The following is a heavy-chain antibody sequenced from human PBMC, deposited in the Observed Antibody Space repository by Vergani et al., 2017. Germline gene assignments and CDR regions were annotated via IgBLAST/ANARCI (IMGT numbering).Heavy chain of an antibody. CDR1: GFTFSSYG. Sequence: QVQLVESGGGVVQPGRSLRLSCAASGFTFSSYGMHWVRQAPGKGLEWVAVIWYDGSNKYYADSVKGRFTISRDNSKNTLYLQMNSLRAEDTAVYYCAKDIEMAVAGNFDYWGQGTLVTVSS. D-gene: IGHD6-19*01. CDR3: AKDIEMAVAGNFDY. CDR2: IWYDGSNK. J-gene: IGHJ4*02. V-gene: IGHV3-33*06.